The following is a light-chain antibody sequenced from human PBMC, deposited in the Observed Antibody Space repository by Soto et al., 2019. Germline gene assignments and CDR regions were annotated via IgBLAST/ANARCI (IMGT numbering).Light chain of an antibody. CDR1: QSVSSSY. Sequence: EIVLTQSPGTLSLSPGERATLSCRASQSVSSSYLAWYQQKPGQAPRLLIYGASSRAAVIPDRFSGSGSGTDITITISRLEAEDFAVYYSQQYDNSVRTFGQGTKVEIK. J-gene: IGKJ1*01. V-gene: IGKV3-20*01. CDR2: GAS. CDR3: QQYDNSVRT.